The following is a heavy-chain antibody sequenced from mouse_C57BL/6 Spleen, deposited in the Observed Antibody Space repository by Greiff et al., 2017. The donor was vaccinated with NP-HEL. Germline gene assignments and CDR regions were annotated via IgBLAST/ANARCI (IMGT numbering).Heavy chain of an antibody. D-gene: IGHD1-1*01. V-gene: IGHV1-69*01. Sequence: QVQLQQPGAELVMPGASVKLSCKASGYTFTSYWMHWVKQRPGQGLEWIGEIDPSDSYTNYNQKFKGKSTLTVDKSSSTAYMQLSSLTSEDSAVYYCARVGHITTVVVDYWGQGTTLTVSS. CDR2: IDPSDSYT. CDR1: GYTFTSYW. CDR3: ARVGHITTVVVDY. J-gene: IGHJ2*01.